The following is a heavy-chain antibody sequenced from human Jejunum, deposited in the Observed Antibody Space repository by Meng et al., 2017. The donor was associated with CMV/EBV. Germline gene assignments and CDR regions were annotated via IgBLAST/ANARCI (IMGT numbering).Heavy chain of an antibody. J-gene: IGHJ4*02. CDR1: FTSYV. CDR3: AVEDKVLDDFWSGFYDY. CDR2: IIPVFHKP. Sequence: FTSYVISWVRQATGQGPEWMAGIIPVFHKPKYAQGFEGRLTITTDASTNTAYMELSSLRSEDTAVYYCAVEDKVLDDFWSGFYDYWGQGSLVTVSS. V-gene: IGHV1-69*05. D-gene: IGHD3-3*01.